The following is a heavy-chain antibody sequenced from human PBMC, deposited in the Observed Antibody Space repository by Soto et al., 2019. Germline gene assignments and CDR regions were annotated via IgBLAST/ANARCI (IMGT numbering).Heavy chain of an antibody. CDR1: GFTFSSYW. Sequence: EVQLVESGGGLVQPGGSLRLSCAASGFTFSSYWMSWVRQAPGKGLEWVANIKQDGSEKYYVDSVKGRFTISRDNAKNSLYLQMNRLRAEDTAVYYCARGGYYYDRGYFDYWGQGTLVTVSS. D-gene: IGHD3-22*01. V-gene: IGHV3-7*03. CDR3: ARGGYYYDRGYFDY. CDR2: IKQDGSEK. J-gene: IGHJ4*02.